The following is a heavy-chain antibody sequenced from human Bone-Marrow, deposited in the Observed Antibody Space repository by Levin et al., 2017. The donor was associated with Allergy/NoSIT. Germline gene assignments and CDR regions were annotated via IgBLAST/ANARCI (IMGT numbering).Heavy chain of an antibody. Sequence: GGSLRLSCAASGFTFSSYSMTWVRQAPGKGLEWVASISSSGSYIYYADSVKGRFSISSDNAKDSLYLQMDSLGAEDPAVYYCAREGYYYGSGNYYVNWFDPWGQGTLVTVSS. V-gene: IGHV3-21*01. D-gene: IGHD3-10*01. J-gene: IGHJ5*02. CDR1: GFTFSSYS. CDR3: AREGYYYGSGNYYVNWFDP. CDR2: ISSSGSYI.